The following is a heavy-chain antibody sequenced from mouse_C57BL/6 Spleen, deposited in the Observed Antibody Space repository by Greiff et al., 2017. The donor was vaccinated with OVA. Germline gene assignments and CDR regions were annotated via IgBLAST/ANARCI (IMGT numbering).Heavy chain of an antibody. CDR1: GYAFTNYL. J-gene: IGHJ4*01. Sequence: VQLQQSGAELVRPGTSVKVSCKASGYAFTNYLIEWVKQRPGQGLEWIGVINPGSGGTNYNEKFKGKARLTADKSSSTTYMQLSSLTSEDSAVYFWTREGFTTVVATNAMDDWGQGTSVTVAS. CDR2: INPGSGGT. V-gene: IGHV1-54*01. D-gene: IGHD1-1*01. CDR3: TREGFTTVVATNAMDD.